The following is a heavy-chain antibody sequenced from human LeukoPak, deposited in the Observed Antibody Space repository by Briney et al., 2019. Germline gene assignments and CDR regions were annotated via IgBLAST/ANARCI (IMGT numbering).Heavy chain of an antibody. D-gene: IGHD3-10*01. J-gene: IGHJ4*02. CDR3: ARDLDTMVRGVIPLGY. CDR2: IYSGGST. Sequence: GGTLRLSCAASGFTVSSNYMSWVRQAPGKGLEWVSVIYSGGSTYYADSVKGRFTISRDNSKNTLYLQMNSLRAEDTAVYYCARDLDTMVRGVIPLGYWGQGTLVTVSS. V-gene: IGHV3-66*01. CDR1: GFTVSSNY.